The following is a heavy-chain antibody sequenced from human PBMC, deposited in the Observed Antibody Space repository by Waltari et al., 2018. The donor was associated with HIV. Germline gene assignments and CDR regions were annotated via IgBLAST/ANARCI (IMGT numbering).Heavy chain of an antibody. V-gene: IGHV3-49*04. CDR2: ITSKAYGGTT. Sequence: EVQLVESGGGLVQPGRSLRLSCTASGFTFGYYAVSWVRQAPGKGLEWQSFITSKAYGGTTEYAASVRGRFTISRDDSKSIAYLQMNSLKIEDTAVYYCTREHSTGWSWGQGTLVTVSS. CDR3: TREHSTGWS. CDR1: GFTFGYYA. D-gene: IGHD6-19*01. J-gene: IGHJ5*02.